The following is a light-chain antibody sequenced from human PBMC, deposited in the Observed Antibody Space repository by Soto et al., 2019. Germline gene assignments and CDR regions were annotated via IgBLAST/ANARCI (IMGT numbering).Light chain of an antibody. CDR2: GAS. CDR3: QQYGSSRWT. V-gene: IGKV3-20*01. J-gene: IGKJ1*01. Sequence: EMVLTQSPGTLSLSPGERATLSCRASQSVSSIYLAWYQQKPGQAPRLLIYGASSRATGIPDRFSGSGSGTDFTLTISRLETEDFAVYYCQQYGSSRWTFGQGTKVEI. CDR1: QSVSSIY.